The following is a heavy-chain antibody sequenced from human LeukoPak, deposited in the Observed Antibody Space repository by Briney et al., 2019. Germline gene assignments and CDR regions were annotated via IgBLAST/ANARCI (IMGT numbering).Heavy chain of an antibody. CDR1: GFTFSHYD. V-gene: IGHV3-23*01. Sequence: GGSLRLSCTASGFTFSHYDMTWVRQAPGKGLEWVSAISGSGGSTYYADSVKGRFTISRDNSKNTLYLQMNSLRAEDTAVYYCAKLSSSWYPRGYWGQGTLVTVSS. J-gene: IGHJ4*02. D-gene: IGHD6-13*01. CDR2: ISGSGGST. CDR3: AKLSSSWYPRGY.